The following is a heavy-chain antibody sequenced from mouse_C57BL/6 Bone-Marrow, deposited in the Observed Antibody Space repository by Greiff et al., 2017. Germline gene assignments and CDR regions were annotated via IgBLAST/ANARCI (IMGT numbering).Heavy chain of an antibody. Sequence: VQLQQPGAELVKPGASVKMSCKASGYTFTSYWITWVKQRPGQGLEWIGDIYPGSGSTNYNEKFKSKATLTVDTSSSTAYMQLSSLTSADSAVYYCARRNGDDYYAMDYWGQGTSVTVSS. CDR3: ARRNGDDYYAMDY. CDR2: IYPGSGST. J-gene: IGHJ4*01. D-gene: IGHD4-1*01. V-gene: IGHV1-55*01. CDR1: GYTFTSYW.